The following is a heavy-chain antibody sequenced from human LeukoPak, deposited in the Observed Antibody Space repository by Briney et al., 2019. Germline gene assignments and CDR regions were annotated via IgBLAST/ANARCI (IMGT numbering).Heavy chain of an antibody. V-gene: IGHV3-74*01. CDR3: VRSLRSADF. CDR1: GFTFSNYW. J-gene: IGHJ4*02. CDR2: ISTDGSQT. Sequence: PAGGSLRLSCEASGFTFSNYWMHWVRQPPGKGLMWVSQISTDGSQTFYADSVKGRFTISRDNAQNTLFLQMDSLRPEDTAVYYCVRSLRSADFWGQGTLVTASS.